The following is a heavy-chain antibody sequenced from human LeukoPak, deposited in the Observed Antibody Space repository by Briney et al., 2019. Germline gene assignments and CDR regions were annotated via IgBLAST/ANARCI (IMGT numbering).Heavy chain of an antibody. CDR2: ISGSGGST. J-gene: IGHJ3*02. V-gene: IGHV3-23*01. CDR1: GFTFSSYS. D-gene: IGHD2-8*01. Sequence: GGSLRLSCAASGFTFSSYSMNWVRQAPGKGLEWVSAISGSGGSTYYADSVKGRFTISRDNSKNTLYLQMNSLRAEDTAVYYCAKFYLVLRDAFDIWGQGTMVTVSS. CDR3: AKFYLVLRDAFDI.